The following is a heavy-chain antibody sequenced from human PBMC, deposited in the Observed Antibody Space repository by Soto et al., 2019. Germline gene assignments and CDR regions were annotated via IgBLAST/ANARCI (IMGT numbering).Heavy chain of an antibody. J-gene: IGHJ4*02. CDR3: HLSGTYPFDY. CDR2: FDPEDGET. V-gene: IGHV1-24*01. D-gene: IGHD1-26*01. CDR1: GYTLTELS. Sequence: GASVKVSCKVSGYTLTELSMHWVRQAPGKGLEWMGGFDPEDGETIYAQKFQGRATMTEDTSTDTAYMELSSLRSEDTAVYYCHLSGTYPFDYWGQGTLVTVSS.